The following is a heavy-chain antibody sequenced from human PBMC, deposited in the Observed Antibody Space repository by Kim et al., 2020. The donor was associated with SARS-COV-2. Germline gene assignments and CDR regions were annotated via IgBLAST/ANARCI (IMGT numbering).Heavy chain of an antibody. CDR3: ARRGPEKYPPSVMDV. V-gene: IGHV5-51*01. J-gene: IGHJ6*02. D-gene: IGHD2-2*02. Sequence: GESLKISCKGSGYSFTNHWIAWVRQMPGKGLEWMGIIYPGDSDTKYSPSFKGQVTMSADKSINTAYLQWSSLEASDSAIYYCARRGPEKYPPSVMDVWGQGNKGTGSS. CDR2: IYPGDSDT. CDR1: GYSFTNHW.